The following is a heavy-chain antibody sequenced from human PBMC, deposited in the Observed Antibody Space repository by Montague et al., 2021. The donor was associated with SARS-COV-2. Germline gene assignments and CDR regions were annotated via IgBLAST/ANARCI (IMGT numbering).Heavy chain of an antibody. D-gene: IGHD3-16*01. CDR1: GYILTKYW. Sequence: QSGAEVKKPGESLTISCNASGYILTKYWIGWVRQMPGKGLEWMGIIYPGDSDTRYSPSFQGQVTMSVDKSISTAYLQWSRLKVSDIAIYFCARVRPHGGSLTLGGFDPWGQGTLVSVAS. CDR2: IYPGDSDT. V-gene: IGHV5-51*03. J-gene: IGHJ5*02. CDR3: ARVRPHGGSLTLGGFDP.